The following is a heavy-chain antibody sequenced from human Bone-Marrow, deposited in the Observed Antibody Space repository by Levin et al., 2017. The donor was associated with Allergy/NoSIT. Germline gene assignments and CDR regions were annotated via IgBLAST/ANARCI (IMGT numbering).Heavy chain of an antibody. Sequence: SETLSLTCTVSGASITSDYWSWIRQPPGKGLEWIGYINYSGSTSYNPSLKSRVTLSVDTSKNQFSLKLSSITAADTAVYFCARDDTSGYDADRYYHYGMDVWGQGTTVIVSS. V-gene: IGHV4-59*01. J-gene: IGHJ6*02. CDR3: ARDDTSGYDADRYYHYGMDV. D-gene: IGHD3-22*01. CDR1: GASITSDY. CDR2: INYSGST.